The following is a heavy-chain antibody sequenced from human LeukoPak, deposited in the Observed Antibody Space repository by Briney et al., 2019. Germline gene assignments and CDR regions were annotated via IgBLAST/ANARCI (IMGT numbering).Heavy chain of an antibody. V-gene: IGHV4-38-2*02. CDR1: GYSISSGYY. CDR2: IYHSGSA. Sequence: SETLSLTCTVSGYSISSGYYWGWIRQPPWKGLEWIGSIYHSGSAYYNPSLKSRVTISVHTSKNQFSLKLSSVTAADTAVYYCARGTSPTHYYYMDVWGKGTTVTVSS. CDR3: ARGTSPTHYYYMDV. J-gene: IGHJ6*03.